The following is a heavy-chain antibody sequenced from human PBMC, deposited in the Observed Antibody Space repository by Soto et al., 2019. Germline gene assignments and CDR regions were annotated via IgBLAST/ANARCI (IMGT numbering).Heavy chain of an antibody. V-gene: IGHV3-7*01. CDR2: IKQDGTEK. CDR3: AVCYSARFDF. CDR1: GFTFTNYW. J-gene: IGHJ4*02. Sequence: EVQLVESGGGLVQPGGSLRLSCAAAGFTFTNYWMSWVRQAPGKGLEWVANIKQDGTEKYYVDSVKGRFAISRVNAKNSLYLQMNSLRANDTAVYVCAVCYSARFDFWGQGTLVTVSS. D-gene: IGHD4-4*01.